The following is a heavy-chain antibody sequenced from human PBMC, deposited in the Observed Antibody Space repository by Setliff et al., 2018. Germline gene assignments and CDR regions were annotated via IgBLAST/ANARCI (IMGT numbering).Heavy chain of an antibody. V-gene: IGHV1-69*06. Sequence: SVKVSCKASGGTFSGYAFSWVRQAPGQGLEWMGGITPIFETAHYAEKFRDRVTITADKSTTTIHMELGSLISEDTAVYFCARDSVTLAQLERRGGWHYYGMGVWGQGTLVTVSS. CDR1: GGTFSGYA. J-gene: IGHJ6*02. D-gene: IGHD1-1*01. CDR3: ARDSVTLAQLERRGGWHYYGMGV. CDR2: ITPIFETA.